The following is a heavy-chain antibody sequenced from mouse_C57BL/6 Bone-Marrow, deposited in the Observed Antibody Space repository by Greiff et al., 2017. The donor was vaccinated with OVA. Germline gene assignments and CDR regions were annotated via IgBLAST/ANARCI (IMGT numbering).Heavy chain of an antibody. CDR1: GFTFSSYA. D-gene: IGHD2-4*01. Sequence: VQLKESGGGLVKPGGSLKLSCAASGFTFSSYAMSWVRQTPEKRLEWVATISDGGSYTYYPDNVKGRFTISRDNAKNNLYLQMSHLKSEDTAMYYCARDGDDYPYYYAMDYWGQGTSVTVSS. CDR2: ISDGGSYT. J-gene: IGHJ4*01. V-gene: IGHV5-4*01. CDR3: ARDGDDYPYYYAMDY.